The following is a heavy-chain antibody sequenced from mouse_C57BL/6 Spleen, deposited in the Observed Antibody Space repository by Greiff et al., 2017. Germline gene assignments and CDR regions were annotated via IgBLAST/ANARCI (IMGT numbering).Heavy chain of an antibody. D-gene: IGHD2-5*01. CDR2: INPSTGGT. J-gene: IGHJ3*01. CDR3: AREGAYYSNYAWFAY. V-gene: IGHV1-53*01. CDR1: GYTFTSYW. Sequence: QVQLQQPGTELVKPGASVKLSCKASGYTFTSYWMHWVKQRPGQGLEWIGNINPSTGGTNYNEKFKSKATLTVDKSSSTAYVQLSSRTSEDSAVYYCAREGAYYSNYAWFAYWGQGTLVTVSA.